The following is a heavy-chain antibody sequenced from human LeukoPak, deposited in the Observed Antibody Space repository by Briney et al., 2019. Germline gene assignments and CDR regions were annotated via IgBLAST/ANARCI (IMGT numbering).Heavy chain of an antibody. J-gene: IGHJ4*02. CDR2: INHSGRN. V-gene: IGHV4-34*01. CDR3: ARATGTKVPPGY. Sequence: PSETLSLTCAVYGGSFSGYYWSWIRQPPGKGLEWIGEINHSGRNNYNPSLKSRVTISVDTSKNQFSLKLSSVTAADTAVYYCARATGTKVPPGYWGQGTLVTVSS. D-gene: IGHD1-7*01. CDR1: GGSFSGYY.